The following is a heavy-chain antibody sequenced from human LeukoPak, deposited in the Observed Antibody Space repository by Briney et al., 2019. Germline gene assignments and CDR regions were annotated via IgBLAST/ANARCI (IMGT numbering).Heavy chain of an antibody. Sequence: GGTLRLSCTASGFTFGDYAMSWFRQAPGKGLEWVGFIRSKAYGGTTEYAASVKGRFTISRDDSKSIAYLQMNSLKTEDTAVYYCTRARWWGVRGWSPSTQFDYWGQGTLVTVSS. CDR2: IRSKAYGGTT. CDR1: GFTFGDYA. J-gene: IGHJ4*02. V-gene: IGHV3-49*03. D-gene: IGHD6-19*01. CDR3: TRARWWGVRGWSPSTQFDY.